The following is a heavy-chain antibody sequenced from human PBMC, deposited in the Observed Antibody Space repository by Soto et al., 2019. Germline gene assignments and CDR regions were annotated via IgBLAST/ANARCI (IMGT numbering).Heavy chain of an antibody. CDR1: GGSVSSGSYY. J-gene: IGHJ4*02. CDR2: IYYSGST. V-gene: IGHV4-61*01. D-gene: IGHD2-21*02. Sequence: PSETLSLTCTVSGGSVSSGSYYWSWIRQPPGKGPEWIGYIYYSGSTNYNPPLKSRVTISVDTSKNQFSLKLSSVTAADTAVYYCARDLVVVTPYFDYWGQGTLVTVSS. CDR3: ARDLVVVTPYFDY.